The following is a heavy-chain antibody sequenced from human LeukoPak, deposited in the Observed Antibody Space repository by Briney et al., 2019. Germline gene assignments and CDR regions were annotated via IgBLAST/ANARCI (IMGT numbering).Heavy chain of an antibody. CDR2: MNPTSGNT. CDR1: GYTFTSHD. D-gene: IGHD3-22*01. V-gene: IGHV1-8*01. J-gene: IGHJ4*02. Sequence: ASVTVSCKASGYTFTSHDINWVRQATGQGLEWMGWMNPTSGNTGYVQKFQGRVTMTMNTSISTAYMELSSLRSKDTAVYYCARGNSYYDTSGYYLYYFDYWGQGTLVTVSS. CDR3: ARGNSYYDTSGYYLYYFDY.